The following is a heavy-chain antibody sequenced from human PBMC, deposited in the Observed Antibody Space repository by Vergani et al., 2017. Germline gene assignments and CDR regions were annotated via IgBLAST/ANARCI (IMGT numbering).Heavy chain of an antibody. CDR3: AKVGRSEVAGTFGAFDI. CDR1: GGSISSGDHC. Sequence: QAQLQESGPRLVKPSQTLSLTCAVSGGSISSGDHCWTWIRQRPGKGLEWVPTLISSDRRTHYADPVKGRFTISRDISKNALVLHMNSLGPGDTAVYYCAKVGRSEVAGTFGAFDIWGQGTMVTVSS. D-gene: IGHD6-19*01. J-gene: IGHJ3*02. V-gene: IGHV4-31*11. CDR2: LISSDRRT.